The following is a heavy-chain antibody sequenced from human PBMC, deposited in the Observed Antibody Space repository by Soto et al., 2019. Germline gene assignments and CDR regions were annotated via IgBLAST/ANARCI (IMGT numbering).Heavy chain of an antibody. J-gene: IGHJ4*02. V-gene: IGHV4-34*12. CDR3: ARVASIGNYSFDD. D-gene: IGHD3-16*02. CDR1: GGSFSVYY. CDR2: IIHSGAT. Sequence: PSETRALTCAVYGGSFSVYYGSWIRQPPGTGLEGIGEIIHSGATNYTPSLKSRVTISVDTSKNQFSLKLSSVTAEDTAVYYCARVASIGNYSFDDWGQGTLITVSS.